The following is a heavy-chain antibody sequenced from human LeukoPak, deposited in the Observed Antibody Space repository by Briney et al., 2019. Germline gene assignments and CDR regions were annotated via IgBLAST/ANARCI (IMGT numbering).Heavy chain of an antibody. CDR2: INPSGGSA. Sequence: ASVSVSCKTSGYTFTLYYMHWVRQAPAQGREWVGIINPSGGSATYAQKSRGRVTITRDTATRTAYMELSSLRYEDTAGYYCARSPPYTSGWLEGVYWGQGTLVTVSA. J-gene: IGHJ4*02. CDR1: GYTFTLYY. V-gene: IGHV1-46*01. D-gene: IGHD6-19*01. CDR3: ARSPPYTSGWLEGVY.